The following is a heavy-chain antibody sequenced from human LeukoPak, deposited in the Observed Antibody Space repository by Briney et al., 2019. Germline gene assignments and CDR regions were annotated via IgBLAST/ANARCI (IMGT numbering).Heavy chain of an antibody. CDR1: GYTFTSYG. CDR2: ISVYNGNT. D-gene: IGHD2-15*01. J-gene: IGHJ3*02. Sequence: SVKVSCKASGYTFTSYGISWVRQAPGQGLEWMGSISVYNGNTNYAQKLQGRVTMTTDTSTSTAYMELRSLRSDDTAVYYCASPYCSGGTCYAHDAFDIWGQGTMVTVSS. CDR3: ASPYCSGGTCYAHDAFDI. V-gene: IGHV1-18*01.